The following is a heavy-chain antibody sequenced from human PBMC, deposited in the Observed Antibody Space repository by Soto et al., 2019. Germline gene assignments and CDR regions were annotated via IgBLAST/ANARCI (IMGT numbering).Heavy chain of an antibody. CDR1: GCTISSYY. Sequence: PSETLSPTYIASGCTISSYYWSWIRQPPGKGLEWIGYIYYSGSTNYNPSLKSRVTISVDTSKNQFSLKLSSVTAADTAVYYCARELFGRSVWFDPWGQGTLVTVS. CDR3: ARELFGRSVWFDP. J-gene: IGHJ5*02. D-gene: IGHD3-10*01. V-gene: IGHV4-59*01. CDR2: IYYSGST.